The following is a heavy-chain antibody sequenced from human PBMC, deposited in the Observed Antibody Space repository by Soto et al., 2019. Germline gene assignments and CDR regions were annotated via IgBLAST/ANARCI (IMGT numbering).Heavy chain of an antibody. Sequence: PGESLKISYKGSGYRFTSYWIAWVRQMPGKGLEWMGIIYPGDSDARYSPSFQGQVTISVDKSISTAYLQWSSLKASDTAIYYCARQLGHDYINNWFDPWGREPWSPSPQ. CDR1: GYRFTSYW. D-gene: IGHD4-4*01. V-gene: IGHV5-51*01. CDR2: IYPGDSDA. CDR3: ARQLGHDYINNWFDP. J-gene: IGHJ5*02.